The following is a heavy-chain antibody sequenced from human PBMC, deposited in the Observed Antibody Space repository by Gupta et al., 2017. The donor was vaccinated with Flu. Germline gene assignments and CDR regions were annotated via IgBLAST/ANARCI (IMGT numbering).Heavy chain of an antibody. CDR3: ASEVKRCTNGLCYYEVGNWFDP. CDR2: INAGNGTT. CDR1: GHTFTRSA. D-gene: IGHD2-8*01. Sequence: QVQLVQSAAVVTKPRASVMVSWKASGHTFTRSALHLVRHAPGPRLESMGWINAGNGTTTYSQKFQGRVTITRYTSASPAYMELSSLRSEDTAVYYCASEVKRCTNGLCYYEVGNWFDPWCQGTLVTVSS. J-gene: IGHJ5*02. V-gene: IGHV1-3*01.